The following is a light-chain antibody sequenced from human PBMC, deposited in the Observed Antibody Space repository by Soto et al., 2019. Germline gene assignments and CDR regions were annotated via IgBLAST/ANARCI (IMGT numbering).Light chain of an antibody. CDR3: ISYAGSNNV. Sequence: QSALTQPPSASGSPGQSVTISCTGTSSDVGAYKYVSWYQQHPGKVPKLMIYEVSKRPSGVPDRFSGSKSGNTASLTVPGLQAEDEADYYCISYAGSNNVFGTGTKLTVL. CDR2: EVS. J-gene: IGLJ1*01. V-gene: IGLV2-8*01. CDR1: SSDVGAYKY.